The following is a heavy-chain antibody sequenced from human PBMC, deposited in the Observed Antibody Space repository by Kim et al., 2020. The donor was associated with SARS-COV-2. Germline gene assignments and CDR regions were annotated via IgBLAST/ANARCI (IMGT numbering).Heavy chain of an antibody. D-gene: IGHD2-2*01. J-gene: IGHJ4*02. CDR3: ARGYCGTATCYPGGTYFDF. V-gene: IGHV3-33*01. CDR2: IWYDGSNE. CDR1: GFTFSTYG. Sequence: GGSLRLSCAASGFTFSTYGMHWVRQAPGKGLEWVATIWYDGSNEYYPDSVKGRFTVSRDNSKNTLYLQMNSLRAEETAVYYCARGYCGTATCYPGGTYFDFWGRGTLVTVSS.